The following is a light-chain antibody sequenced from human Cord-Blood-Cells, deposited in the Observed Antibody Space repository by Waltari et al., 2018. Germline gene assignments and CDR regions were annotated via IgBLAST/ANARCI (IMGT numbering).Light chain of an antibody. V-gene: IGLV2-14*01. J-gene: IGLJ2*01. CDR1: SSDAGGYNY. Sequence: QSALTQPASVSGSPGQSITISCTGTSSDAGGYNYVSCYQQHPGKAPKLKIYDVSNRPSGVSNRFSGSKSGNTASLTISGLQAEDEADYYCSSYTSSSTLEVFGGGTKLTVL. CDR3: SSYTSSSTLEV. CDR2: DVS.